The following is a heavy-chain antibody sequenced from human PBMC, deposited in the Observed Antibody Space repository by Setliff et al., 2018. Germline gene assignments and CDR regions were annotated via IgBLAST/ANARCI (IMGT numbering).Heavy chain of an antibody. CDR2: MNPNNGNT. CDR3: ARDRRNYYDSSGYRAFDI. D-gene: IGHD3-22*01. J-gene: IGHJ3*02. Sequence: ASVKVSCKASGYTFTSYDINWVRQATGQGLEWMGGMNPNNGNTGYAQKFQGRVTMTRNTSISTAYMELSSLRSEDTAVYYCARDRRNYYDSSGYRAFDIWGQGTMVTVSS. V-gene: IGHV1-8*02. CDR1: GYTFTSYD.